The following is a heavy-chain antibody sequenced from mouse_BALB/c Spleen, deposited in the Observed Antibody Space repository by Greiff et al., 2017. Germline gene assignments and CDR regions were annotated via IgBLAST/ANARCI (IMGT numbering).Heavy chain of an antibody. Sequence: VQLKQSGAELVKPGASVKLSCTASGFNIKDTYMHWVKQRPEQGLEWIGRIDPANGNTKYDPKFQGKATITADTSSNTAYLQLSSLTSEDTAVYYCAMGNYDYFDDWGQGTTLTVSS. V-gene: IGHV14-3*02. CDR3: AMGNYDYFDD. D-gene: IGHD2-1*01. CDR2: IDPANGNT. CDR1: GFNIKDTY. J-gene: IGHJ2*01.